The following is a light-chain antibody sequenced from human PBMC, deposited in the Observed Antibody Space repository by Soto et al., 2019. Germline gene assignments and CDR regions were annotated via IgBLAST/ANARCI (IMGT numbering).Light chain of an antibody. CDR1: RGIGNA. J-gene: IGKJ1*01. Sequence: DIQMTQSPSSLSASVGDRVTITCRPSRGIGNALAWYQQKPGTVPKLLIHSASTLQSGVPSRFSGSGSGTDSTLTISSLQPEDVASYYCQKYDSAPTFGPGTKVEIK. V-gene: IGKV1-27*01. CDR2: SAS. CDR3: QKYDSAPT.